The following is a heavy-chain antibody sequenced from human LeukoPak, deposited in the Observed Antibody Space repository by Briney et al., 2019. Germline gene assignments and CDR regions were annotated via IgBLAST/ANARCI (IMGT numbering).Heavy chain of an antibody. D-gene: IGHD3-10*01. Sequence: QAGGSLRLSCAASGFTFSSYAMHWVRQAPGKGLEWVAVISYDGSNKYYADSVKGRFTISRDNSKNTLYLQMNSLRAEDTAVYYCARYYYGSGSYYRPSYWGQGTLVTVSS. CDR2: ISYDGSNK. V-gene: IGHV3-30*04. J-gene: IGHJ4*02. CDR3: ARYYYGSGSYYRPSY. CDR1: GFTFSSYA.